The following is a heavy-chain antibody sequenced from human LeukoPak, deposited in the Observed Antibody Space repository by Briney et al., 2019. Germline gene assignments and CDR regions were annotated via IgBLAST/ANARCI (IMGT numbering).Heavy chain of an antibody. CDR3: ARDSCSSTSCYFDY. V-gene: IGHV3-21*01. CDR2: ISSSSSYI. D-gene: IGHD2-2*01. Sequence: GGSLRLSCAASGFTFSSYSMNWVRQAPGKGLEWVSSISSSSSYIYYADSVKGRFTISRDNAKNSLYLQMNSLRAEDTAVYYCARDSCSSTSCYFDYWAREPWTPSPQ. CDR1: GFTFSSYS. J-gene: IGHJ4*02.